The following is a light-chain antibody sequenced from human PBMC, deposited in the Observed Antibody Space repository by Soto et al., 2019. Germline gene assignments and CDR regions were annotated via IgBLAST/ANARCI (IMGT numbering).Light chain of an antibody. Sequence: EIVLTQSPGTLSLSPGDRATLSCRASQSLTSDYLAWYQQKPGQAPRLLIYGASSRATGIPERFSGSGSGTDFTLIISRLEPEDFAVYFCQQYGSSPPYTFGQGTKVDVK. CDR1: QSLTSDY. CDR2: GAS. J-gene: IGKJ2*01. V-gene: IGKV3-20*01. CDR3: QQYGSSPPYT.